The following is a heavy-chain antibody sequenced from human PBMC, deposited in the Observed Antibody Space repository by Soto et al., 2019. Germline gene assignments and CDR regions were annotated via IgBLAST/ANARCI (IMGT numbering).Heavy chain of an antibody. J-gene: IGHJ4*02. CDR2: ISSSSSYI. CDR3: ANYYYGSGSSADY. Sequence: EVQLVESGGGLVKPGGSLRLSCAASGFTFSSYSMNWVRQAPGKGLEWVSSISSSSSYIYYADSVKGRFTISRDNAKNSLYLQINSLRAEDTAVYYCANYYYGSGSSADYWGQGTLVTVSS. CDR1: GFTFSSYS. V-gene: IGHV3-21*01. D-gene: IGHD3-10*01.